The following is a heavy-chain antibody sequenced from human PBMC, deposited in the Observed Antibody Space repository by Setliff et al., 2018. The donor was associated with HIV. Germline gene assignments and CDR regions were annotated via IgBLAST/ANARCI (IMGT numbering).Heavy chain of an antibody. CDR3: ARERSTLGRAFDI. V-gene: IGHV1-18*01. CDR1: GYTFTSYG. J-gene: IGHJ3*02. D-gene: IGHD7-27*01. CDR2: ISAYNGNT. Sequence: VASVKVSCKASGYTFTSYGISWVRQAPGQGLEWMGWISAYNGNTNYAQKLQGRVTMTTDTSTSTAYMELRSLRSDDTAVYYCARERSTLGRAFDIWAKGQWSPSPQ.